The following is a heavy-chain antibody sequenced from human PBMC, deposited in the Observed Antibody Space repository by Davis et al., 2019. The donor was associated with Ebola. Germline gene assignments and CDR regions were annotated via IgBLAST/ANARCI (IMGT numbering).Heavy chain of an antibody. J-gene: IGHJ1*01. Sequence: GESLKISCAASGFTFSDYYMSWIRQAPGKGLEWVSYISSSGSTIYYADSVKGRFIISRDNAKNSLYLQMNSLRAEDTAVYYCARGLGIAVAGVSGQHWGQGTLVTVSS. CDR2: ISSSGSTI. V-gene: IGHV3-11*01. CDR3: ARGLGIAVAGVSGQH. CDR1: GFTFSDYY. D-gene: IGHD6-19*01.